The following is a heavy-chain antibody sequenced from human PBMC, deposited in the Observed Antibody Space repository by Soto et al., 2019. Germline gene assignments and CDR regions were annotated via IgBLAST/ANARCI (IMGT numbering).Heavy chain of an antibody. CDR1: GGSVINGNYY. J-gene: IGHJ5*02. Sequence: SETLSLSCTVSGGSVINGNYYWRRIRQHPGKGLEWIGYIYYSGSTYYNPSLKSRVTISVDTSKNQFSLKLSSVTAADTAVYYCARAVLRYFDWLFSREAGWFDPWGQGTLVTVSS. CDR2: IYYSGST. CDR3: ARAVLRYFDWLFSREAGWFDP. D-gene: IGHD3-9*01. V-gene: IGHV4-31*03.